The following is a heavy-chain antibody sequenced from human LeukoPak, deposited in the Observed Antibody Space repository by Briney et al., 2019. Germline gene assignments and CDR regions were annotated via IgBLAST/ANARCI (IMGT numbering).Heavy chain of an antibody. CDR1: GFTFSTYW. CDR2: INQDGSEK. D-gene: IGHD6-13*01. Sequence: GGSLRLSCAASGFTFSTYWMSWVRKAPGKGREWVANINQDGSEKYFVDSVKGRFTISRDNAKNSLYLQINSLRAEDTAVYSCARGGYSSSWYYRNWGQGTLVTVSP. CDR3: ARGGYSSSWYYRN. J-gene: IGHJ4*02. V-gene: IGHV3-7*01.